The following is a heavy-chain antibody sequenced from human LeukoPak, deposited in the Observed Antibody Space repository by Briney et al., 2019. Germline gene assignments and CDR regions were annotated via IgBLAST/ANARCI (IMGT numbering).Heavy chain of an antibody. V-gene: IGHV3-7*03. D-gene: IGHD2-8*01. CDR2: IKHDGSEK. Sequence: PGGSLRLSCAASGFIFTNYFMSWVRQAPGKGLEWVASIKHDGSEKYYVDSVRGRFTISRDNTMNSLYLQMNSLRAEDTAVYYCARGLRGPQASFWGQGTLVTVSS. CDR1: GFIFTNYF. J-gene: IGHJ4*02. CDR3: ARGLRGPQASF.